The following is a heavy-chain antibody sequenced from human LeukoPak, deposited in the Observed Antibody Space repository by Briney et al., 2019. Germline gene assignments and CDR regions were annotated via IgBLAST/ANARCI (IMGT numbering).Heavy chain of an antibody. CDR3: ARALNLEPYDY. J-gene: IGHJ4*02. V-gene: IGHV3-53*01. CDR1: GFSVSDYY. CDR2: LSGSFDT. D-gene: IGHD1-1*01. Sequence: PGGSLRLSCAASGFSVSDYYMRWVRQAPGRGLEWVSALSGSFDTHYADSVNGRFTISRDSSKNTLFLQMNSLRAEDTAIYYCARALNLEPYDYWGQGTLVTVSS.